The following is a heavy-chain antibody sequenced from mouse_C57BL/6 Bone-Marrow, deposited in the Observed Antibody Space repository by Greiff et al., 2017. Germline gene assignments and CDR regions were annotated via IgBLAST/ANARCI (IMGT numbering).Heavy chain of an antibody. CDR3: ARYGNYFAWFAY. D-gene: IGHD2-1*01. J-gene: IGHJ3*01. CDR2: IYPGSGNT. V-gene: IGHV1-66*01. CDR1: GYSFTSYY. Sequence: QVQLQQSGPELVKPGASVKISCKASGYSFTSYYIHWVKQRPGQGLEWIGWIYPGSGNTKYNEKFKGKATLTADTSSSTAYMQLSSLTSEDSAVYYCARYGNYFAWFAYWGQGTLVTVSA.